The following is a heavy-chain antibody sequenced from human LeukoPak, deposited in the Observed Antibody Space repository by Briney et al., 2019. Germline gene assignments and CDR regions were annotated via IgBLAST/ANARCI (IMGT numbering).Heavy chain of an antibody. CDR2: ISSSSSTI. CDR3: ARDFRNYCFDY. J-gene: IGHJ4*02. CDR1: GFTFSSYG. D-gene: IGHD1-7*01. V-gene: IGHV3-48*01. Sequence: GGSLRLSCAASGFTFSSYGMNWVRQAPGKGLEWVSYISSSSSTIYYADSVKGRFTISRDNAKNSLYLQMNSLRAEDTAVYYCARDFRNYCFDYWGQGTLVTVSS.